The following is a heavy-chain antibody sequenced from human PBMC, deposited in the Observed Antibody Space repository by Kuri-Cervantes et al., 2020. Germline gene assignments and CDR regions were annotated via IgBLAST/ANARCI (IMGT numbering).Heavy chain of an antibody. D-gene: IGHD2-2*01. CDR2: IGTGGDT. CDR1: GFAFSSYV. V-gene: IGHV3-47*02. Sequence: GESLKISCAASGFAFSSYVLHWVRRAPGKGPEWVSAIGTGGDTYYADSVMGRFTISRDNAKKSLYLQMNSLRAEDTALYYCAKSGSVVPAAPIDYWGQGTLVTVSS. J-gene: IGHJ4*02. CDR3: AKSGSVVPAAPIDY.